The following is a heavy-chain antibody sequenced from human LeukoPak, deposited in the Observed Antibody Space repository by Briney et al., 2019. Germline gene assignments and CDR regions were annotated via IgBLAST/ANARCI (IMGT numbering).Heavy chain of an antibody. D-gene: IGHD3-10*01. CDR3: ARGRGSYSFDY. CDR1: GFTLSSYA. J-gene: IGHJ4*02. Sequence: GGSLRLSCAASGFTLSSYAMGWVRQAPGKGLEWVSASSGSGGTTYYADSVKGRFTISRDNSKNTLYLQVNSLRAEDTAVYYCARGRGSYSFDYWGQGTLVTVSS. V-gene: IGHV3-23*01. CDR2: SSGSGGTT.